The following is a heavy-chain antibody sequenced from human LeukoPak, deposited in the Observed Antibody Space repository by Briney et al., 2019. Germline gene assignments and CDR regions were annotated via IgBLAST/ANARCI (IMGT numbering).Heavy chain of an antibody. J-gene: IGHJ4*02. CDR2: ISNDGKVK. Sequence: GGSLRLSCAASGFTFSSYSMNWVRQAPGKGLEWVAVISNDGKVKYYADSVKGRFTISRDNSKNTQCLEMNSLRTEDAAVYLCSKEKNYDATQTIADWGQGTLVTVSS. D-gene: IGHD3-3*01. CDR3: SKEKNYDATQTIAD. V-gene: IGHV3-30*18. CDR1: GFTFSSYS.